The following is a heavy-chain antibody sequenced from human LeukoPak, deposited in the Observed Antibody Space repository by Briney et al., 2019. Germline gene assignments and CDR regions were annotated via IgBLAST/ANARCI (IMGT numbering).Heavy chain of an antibody. V-gene: IGHV3-23*01. CDR3: AIMHDYYDGSGYWVQ. J-gene: IGHJ1*01. Sequence: GGSLRLSRAASGFTFGSYGMSWVRQAPGKGLEWVSFITPNADRTSYADSVEGRFTISRDNPRNTLYMQMNSLRDEDTALYYCAIMHDYYDGSGYWVQWGQGTLVTVSS. CDR1: GFTFGSYG. D-gene: IGHD3-22*01. CDR2: ITPNADRT.